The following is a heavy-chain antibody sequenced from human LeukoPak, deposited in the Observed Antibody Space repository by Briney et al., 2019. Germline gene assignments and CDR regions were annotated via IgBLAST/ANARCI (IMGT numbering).Heavy chain of an antibody. CDR3: AREGTKNYYGSGSSGFDY. J-gene: IGHJ4*02. V-gene: IGHV1-2*02. CDR2: INPNSGGT. CDR1: GYTFTGYY. Sequence: ASVKVSCKASGYTFTGYYMHWVRQAPGQGLEWMGWINPNSGGTNYAQKFQGRVTMTRDTSTSTVYMELSSLRSEDTAVYYCAREGTKNYYGSGSSGFDYWGQGTLVTVSS. D-gene: IGHD3-10*01.